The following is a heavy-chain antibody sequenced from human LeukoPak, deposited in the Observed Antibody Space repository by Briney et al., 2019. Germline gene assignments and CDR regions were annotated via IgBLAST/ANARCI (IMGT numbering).Heavy chain of an antibody. Sequence: GGSLRLSCAASGFTFSSYWISWVRQAPGKGLEWVANIKQDGSEKYYVDSVKGRFTISRDNAKNSLYLQMNSLRAEDTSVYYCARRQWLVAGGFDYWGQGTLVTVSS. J-gene: IGHJ4*02. CDR3: ARRQWLVAGGFDY. CDR2: IKQDGSEK. D-gene: IGHD6-19*01. CDR1: GFTFSSYW. V-gene: IGHV3-7*01.